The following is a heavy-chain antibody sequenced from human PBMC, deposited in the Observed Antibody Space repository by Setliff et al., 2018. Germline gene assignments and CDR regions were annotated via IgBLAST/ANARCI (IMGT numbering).Heavy chain of an antibody. Sequence: ASVKVSCKASGYSFTLYAMHWMRQAPGQRLEWMGWMNIDNGKTEYSQEFQDRVTFTRDTFAETAYMELRSLTSGDMAVYYCARGYCDGIGCPAPLYYFDSWGQGTLVTVSS. CDR3: ARGYCDGIGCPAPLYYFDS. V-gene: IGHV1-3*03. J-gene: IGHJ4*02. CDR2: MNIDNGKT. D-gene: IGHD2-21*01. CDR1: GYSFTLYA.